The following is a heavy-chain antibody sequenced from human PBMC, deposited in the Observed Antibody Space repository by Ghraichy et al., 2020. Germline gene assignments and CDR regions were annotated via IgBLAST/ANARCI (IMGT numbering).Heavy chain of an antibody. Sequence: GGSLRLSCAASGFTFSSYSMNWVRQAPGKGLEWVSYISSSSSTIYYADSVKGRFTISRDNAKNSLYLQMNSLRDEDTAVYYCARGLEWLLLGDYGMDVWGQGTTVTVSS. V-gene: IGHV3-48*02. CDR3: ARGLEWLLLGDYGMDV. D-gene: IGHD3-3*01. CDR2: ISSSSSTI. J-gene: IGHJ6*02. CDR1: GFTFSSYS.